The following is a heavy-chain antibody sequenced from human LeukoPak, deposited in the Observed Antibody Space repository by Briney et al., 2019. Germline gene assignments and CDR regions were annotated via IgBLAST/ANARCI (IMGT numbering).Heavy chain of an antibody. CDR3: ARSTGGYFDL. J-gene: IGHJ2*01. Sequence: PSETLSLTCAVSDGSISSGDYYWRWIRQPPGKGLGWIGYIYYRGSTYCNPSLKSRLAMSVDTSKNQFSLKLSSVTAVDTAVYYCARSTGGYFDLWGRGTLVTVSS. CDR1: DGSISSGDYY. D-gene: IGHD1-1*01. V-gene: IGHV4-30-4*08. CDR2: IYYRGST.